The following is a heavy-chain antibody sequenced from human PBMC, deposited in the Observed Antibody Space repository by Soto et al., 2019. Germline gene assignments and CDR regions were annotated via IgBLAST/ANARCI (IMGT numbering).Heavy chain of an antibody. J-gene: IGHJ4*02. CDR2: VYRTGST. Sequence: QVQLQESGPGLVKPSGTLSLTCAVSGGSISTSNWWSWVRQPPGKGLEWIGEVYRTGSTNYNPSLESRLTRSVDKSNNQFSLKLTSVTAADTAVYYCARARATIAAAAIFDCWGQGTLVTVSS. CDR3: ARARATIAAAAIFDC. V-gene: IGHV4-4*02. CDR1: GGSISTSNW. D-gene: IGHD6-13*01.